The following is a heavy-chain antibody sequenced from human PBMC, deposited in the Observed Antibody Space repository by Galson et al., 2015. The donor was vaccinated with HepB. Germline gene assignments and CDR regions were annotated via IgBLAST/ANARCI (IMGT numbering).Heavy chain of an antibody. D-gene: IGHD2-2*02. Sequence: SVKVSCKASGGTFSSYTISWVRQAPGQGLEWMGRIIPILGIANYAQKFQGRVTITADKSTSTAYMVLSSLRSEDTAVYYCARGPYCSSTSCYSRDYYYYGMDVWGQGTTVTVSS. CDR1: GGTFSSYT. CDR2: IIPILGIA. CDR3: ARGPYCSSTSCYSRDYYYYGMDV. V-gene: IGHV1-69*02. J-gene: IGHJ6*02.